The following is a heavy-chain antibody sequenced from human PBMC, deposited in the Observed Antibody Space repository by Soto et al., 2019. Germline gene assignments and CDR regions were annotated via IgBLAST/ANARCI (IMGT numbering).Heavy chain of an antibody. Sequence: CMRLASAAPGFSVSNYYMSWSRQDPGKGLEWVSYISGSDGAVYYADSVKGRFAISRDNAKNSLYLQMNSLRAEDTAVFYCARDLIDSSGSWDYWGQGTLVSVSS. D-gene: IGHD3-22*01. J-gene: IGHJ4*02. CDR3: ARDLIDSSGSWDY. CDR1: GFSVSNYY. V-gene: IGHV3-11*04. CDR2: ISGSDGAV.